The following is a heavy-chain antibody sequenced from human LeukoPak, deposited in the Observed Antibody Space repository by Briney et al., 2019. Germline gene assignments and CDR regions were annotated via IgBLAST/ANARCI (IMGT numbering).Heavy chain of an antibody. J-gene: IGHJ4*02. D-gene: IGHD6-13*01. CDR1: GYTFTGYY. CDR2: INPNSGGT. V-gene: IGHV1-2*02. Sequence: GASVKVSCKASGYTFTGYYMHWVRQAPGQGLEWTGWINPNSGGTNYAQKFQGRVTMTRDTSISTAYMELSRLRSDDTAVYYCAREDIAAAVNFDYWGQGTLVTVSS. CDR3: AREDIAAAVNFDY.